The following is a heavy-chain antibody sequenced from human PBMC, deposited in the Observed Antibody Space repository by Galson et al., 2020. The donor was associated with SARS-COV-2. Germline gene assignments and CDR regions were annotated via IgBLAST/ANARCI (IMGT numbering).Heavy chain of an antibody. Sequence: SETLSLTCTVSGGSISSGVYYWSWIRQHPGKGLEWIGYIYYSGSTYYNPSLKSRVTISVDTSKNQFSLKLSSVTAADTAVYYCAREHDYCDEGPPYYYYGMDVWGQGTTVTVSS. CDR1: GGSISSGVYY. CDR3: AREHDYCDEGPPYYYYGMDV. V-gene: IGHV4-31*03. J-gene: IGHJ6*02. D-gene: IGHD4-17*01. CDR2: IYYSGST.